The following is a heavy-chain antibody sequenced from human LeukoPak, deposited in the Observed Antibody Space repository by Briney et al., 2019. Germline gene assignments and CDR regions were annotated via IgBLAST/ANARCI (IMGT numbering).Heavy chain of an antibody. Sequence: SETLSLTCTVSGGSISSYYWSWIRQPPGKGLEWIGYIYYSGSTNYNPSLKSRVTMSVDTSKNQFSLKLSSVTAADTAVYYCARVSPIGSYYYYYMDVWGKGTTVTISS. D-gene: IGHD2-2*03. CDR3: ARVSPIGSYYYYYMDV. J-gene: IGHJ6*03. V-gene: IGHV4-59*12. CDR2: IYYSGST. CDR1: GGSISSYY.